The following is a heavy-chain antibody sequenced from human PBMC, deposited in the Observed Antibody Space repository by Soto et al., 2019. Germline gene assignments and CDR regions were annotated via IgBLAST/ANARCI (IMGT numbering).Heavy chain of an antibody. CDR2: ISGSGGST. CDR3: AKDVAYYYDSSGYYVDEGYFQH. D-gene: IGHD3-22*01. V-gene: IGHV3-23*01. J-gene: IGHJ1*01. Sequence: PGGSLRLSCAASGFTFSSYAMSWVRQAPGKGLEWVSAISGSGGSTYYADSVKGRFTISRDNSKNTLYLQMNSLGAEDTAVYYCAKDVAYYYDSSGYYVDEGYFQHWGQGTLVTVSS. CDR1: GFTFSSYA.